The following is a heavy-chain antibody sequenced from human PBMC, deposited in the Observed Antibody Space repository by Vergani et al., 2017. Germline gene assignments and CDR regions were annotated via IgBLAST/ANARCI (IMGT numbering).Heavy chain of an antibody. CDR3: ARAPAAPRGFRFFDY. D-gene: IGHD2-2*01. Sequence: QVQLQESGPGLVKPSETLSLTCAVSGYSISSGYYWGWIRQPPGKGLEWIGSIYHSGSTNYNPSLKSRVTISVDTSKNQFSLKLSSVTAADTAVYYCARAPAAPRGFRFFDYWGQGTLVTVSS. V-gene: IGHV4-38-2*01. J-gene: IGHJ4*02. CDR1: GYSISSGYY. CDR2: IYHSGST.